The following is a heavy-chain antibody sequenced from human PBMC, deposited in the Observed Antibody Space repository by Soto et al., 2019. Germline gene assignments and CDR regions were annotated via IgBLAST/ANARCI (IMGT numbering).Heavy chain of an antibody. V-gene: IGHV1-18*01. CDR3: ARATLHCSSTSCYHLDY. Sequence: ASVKVSCKASGYTFTIYGISWVRQAPGQGLEWMGWISAYNGNTNYAQKLQGRVTMTTDTSTSTAYMELRSLRSDDTAVYYCARATLHCSSTSCYHLDYWGQGTLVTVSS. J-gene: IGHJ4*02. CDR1: GYTFTIYG. CDR2: ISAYNGNT. D-gene: IGHD2-2*01.